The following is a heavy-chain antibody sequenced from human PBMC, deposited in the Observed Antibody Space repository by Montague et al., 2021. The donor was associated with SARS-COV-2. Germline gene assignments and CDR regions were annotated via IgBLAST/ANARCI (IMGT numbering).Heavy chain of an antibody. CDR1: GDSMTSASYF. Sequence: TLSLTCTVSGDSMTSASYFWTWIRQPAGKGLEWIGHIQTSGTSNYNPSLKGRVTMSTDTSKNQFSLELRSVTATDTAVYFCARDRPESWRISPGLAGLFATLVHSASGMDVWGQETTVTVS. CDR2: IQTSGTS. CDR3: ARDRPESWRISPGLAGLFATLVHSASGMDV. D-gene: IGHD2-8*01. V-gene: IGHV4-61*09. J-gene: IGHJ6*02.